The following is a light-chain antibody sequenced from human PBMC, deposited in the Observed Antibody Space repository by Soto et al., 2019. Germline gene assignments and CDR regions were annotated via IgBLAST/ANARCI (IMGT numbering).Light chain of an antibody. CDR1: QSVSSSY. J-gene: IGKJ2*01. V-gene: IGKV3-20*01. CDR2: GTS. CDR3: QQYGSSPYI. Sequence: EIVLTQSPGTLSLSPGERATLSCWASQSVSSSYLAWYQQKPGQAPRLLIHGTSRRATGILDRFSVSGSGTDFTVDISRGEPEDFAVYYCQQYGSSPYIFGLGTKLEIK.